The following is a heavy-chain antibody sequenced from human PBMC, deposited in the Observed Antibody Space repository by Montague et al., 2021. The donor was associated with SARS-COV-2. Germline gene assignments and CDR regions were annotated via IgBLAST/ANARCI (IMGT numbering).Heavy chain of an antibody. CDR1: GGSISSYC. V-gene: IGHV4-59*12. CDR3: ARDNTGADAFDV. CDR2: IYHSGST. D-gene: IGHD4/OR15-4a*01. Sequence: SETLSLTCTVSGGSISSYCWSWIRQPPGKGLEWIGYIYHSGSTNYNPSLKSRVTLSQDTSKNQFSLKLNSVTAADTAVYYCARDNTGADAFDVWGQGTTVTVSS. J-gene: IGHJ3*01.